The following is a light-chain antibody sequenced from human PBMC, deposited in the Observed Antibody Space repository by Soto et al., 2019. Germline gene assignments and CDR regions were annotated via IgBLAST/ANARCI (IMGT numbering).Light chain of an antibody. CDR3: QQYNGYSWK. Sequence: DIQMTQSPSTLSASVGDRVAITCRASQSISQWVAWYQQKPGRAPELLIYDASKLKSGVPSRFSGSGSGTEFSLTITSLQPDDSAMYYCQQYNGYSWKCGRGTKGDIK. V-gene: IGKV1-5*01. J-gene: IGKJ1*01. CDR2: DAS. CDR1: QSISQW.